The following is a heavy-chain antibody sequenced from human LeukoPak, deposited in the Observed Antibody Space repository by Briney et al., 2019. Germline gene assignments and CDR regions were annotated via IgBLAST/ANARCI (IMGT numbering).Heavy chain of an antibody. CDR2: ISTSGDRT. Sequence: GGSLRLSCAASGFTFSTYAMTWVRQAPGKGLEWVSGISTSGDRTYYADSVKGRFTISRDNSKNTLYLQMNSLRAEDTAVYYCAISTPMVRGGARYYYYGMDVWGQGTTVTVSS. CDR1: GFTFSTYA. J-gene: IGHJ6*02. V-gene: IGHV3-23*01. CDR3: AISTPMVRGGARYYYYGMDV. D-gene: IGHD3-10*01.